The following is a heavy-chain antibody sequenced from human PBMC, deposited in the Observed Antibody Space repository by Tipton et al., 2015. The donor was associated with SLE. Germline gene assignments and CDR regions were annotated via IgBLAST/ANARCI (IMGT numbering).Heavy chain of an antibody. CDR3: ARSYGEGDFDY. Sequence: TLSLTCAVYGGSFSGYYWSWIRQPPGKGLEWIGEINHSGSTNYNPSLKSRLTISVDTSKTQFSLKLSSVTAADTAVYYCARSYGEGDFDYWGQGTLVTVSS. D-gene: IGHD4-17*01. CDR1: GGSFSGYY. J-gene: IGHJ4*02. CDR2: INHSGST. V-gene: IGHV4-34*01.